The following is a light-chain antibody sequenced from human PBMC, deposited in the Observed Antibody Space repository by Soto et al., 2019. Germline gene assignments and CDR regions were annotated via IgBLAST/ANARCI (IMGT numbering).Light chain of an antibody. CDR1: QSISSY. CDR3: QQSYSTPQGLT. Sequence: DIQMTQSPSSLSASVGDRVTITCRASQSISSYLNWYQQKPGKAPKLLIYAASSLQSGVPSRFSGSGSGTDFTLNISSLQPEDFATYYCQQSYSTPQGLTFGGGTKVEIK. V-gene: IGKV1-39*01. CDR2: AAS. J-gene: IGKJ4*01.